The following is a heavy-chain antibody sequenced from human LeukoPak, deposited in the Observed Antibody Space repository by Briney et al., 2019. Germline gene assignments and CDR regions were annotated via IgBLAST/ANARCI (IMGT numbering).Heavy chain of an antibody. V-gene: IGHV3-21*01. CDR1: GFTFSSYG. Sequence: GGSLRLSCAASGFTFSSYGMSWVRQAPGKGLEWVSSISSSSSYIYYADSVKGRFAISRDNAKNSLYLQMNSLRAEDTAVYYCAREVPYYGSGSYYLVDDYWGQGTLVTVSS. D-gene: IGHD3-10*01. J-gene: IGHJ4*02. CDR2: ISSSSSYI. CDR3: AREVPYYGSGSYYLVDDY.